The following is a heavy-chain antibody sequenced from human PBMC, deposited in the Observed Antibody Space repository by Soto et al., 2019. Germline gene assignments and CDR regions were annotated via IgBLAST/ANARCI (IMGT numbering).Heavy chain of an antibody. CDR1: GFTFSGYY. D-gene: IGHD6-19*01. Sequence: VQLVESGGGLVKPGGSLRLSCAASGFTFSGYYMSWIRQAPGKGLEWVSYITSSGSTIYYADSVKGRFTISRDNAKNSLYLQMNSLRAEDTAEYYCARENEQWVAADNWGQGTLVTVSS. J-gene: IGHJ4*02. V-gene: IGHV3-11*01. CDR3: ARENEQWVAADN. CDR2: ITSSGSTI.